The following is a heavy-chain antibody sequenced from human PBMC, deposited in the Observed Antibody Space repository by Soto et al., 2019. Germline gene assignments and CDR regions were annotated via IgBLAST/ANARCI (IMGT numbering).Heavy chain of an antibody. V-gene: IGHV4-61*08. CDR3: ARVGCSGASCYSIDYYYYAMDV. CDR2: IYYSGST. J-gene: IGHJ6*02. Sequence: SETLSLTCTFSGGSVSSGGYFLSWVRQPPGKGLEWIGFIYYSGSTNYNPSLKSRVTISIDTSKNQFALNVSSVTAADTAVYYCARVGCSGASCYSIDYYYYAMDVWGQGTSVTVSS. CDR1: GGSVSSGGYF. D-gene: IGHD2-15*01.